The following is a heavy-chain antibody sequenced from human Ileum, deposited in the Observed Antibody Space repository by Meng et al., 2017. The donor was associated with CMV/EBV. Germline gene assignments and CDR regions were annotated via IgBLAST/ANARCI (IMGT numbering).Heavy chain of an antibody. Sequence: GESLKISCAASGFTFTNYAITWVRQAPGKGLEWVSAISGSAIATYYAASVKGRFTISRDNSKSTLYLQMNSLRAEDTAVYFCAKGDSETYGGLRYWGQGTLVTVSS. CDR1: GFTFTNYA. J-gene: IGHJ4*02. CDR3: AKGDSETYGGLRY. V-gene: IGHV3-23*01. CDR2: ISGSAIAT. D-gene: IGHD1-26*01.